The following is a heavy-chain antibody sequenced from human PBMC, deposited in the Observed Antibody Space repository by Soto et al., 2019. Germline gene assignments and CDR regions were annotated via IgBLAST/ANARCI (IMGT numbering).Heavy chain of an antibody. J-gene: IGHJ4*02. CDR2: ISAYNGNT. V-gene: IGHV1-18*01. CDR3: ARGGKVQQLVPYYFDY. Sequence: ASVKVSCKASGYTFTSYGISWVRQAPGQGLEWMGWISAYNGNTNYAQKLQGGVTMTTDTSTSTAYMELRSLRSDDTAVYYCARGGKVQQLVPYYFDYWGQGTLVTVSS. D-gene: IGHD6-13*01. CDR1: GYTFTSYG.